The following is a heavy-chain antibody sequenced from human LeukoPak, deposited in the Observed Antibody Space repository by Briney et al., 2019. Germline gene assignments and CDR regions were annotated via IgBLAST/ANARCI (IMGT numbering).Heavy chain of an antibody. D-gene: IGHD1-14*01. CDR1: GGSISSYY. CDR3: ARIDHGFDI. Sequence: SETLSLTCTVSGGSISSYYWSWIRQPPGKGLEWIGYIYYSGSTNYNPSLKGRVTISVDTSKNQFSLKLSSVTAADTAVYYCARIDHGFDIWGQGTMVTVSS. J-gene: IGHJ3*02. V-gene: IGHV4-59*01. CDR2: IYYSGST.